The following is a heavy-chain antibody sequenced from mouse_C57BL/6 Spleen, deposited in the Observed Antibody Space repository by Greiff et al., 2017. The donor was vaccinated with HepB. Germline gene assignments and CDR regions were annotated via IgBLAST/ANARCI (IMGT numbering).Heavy chain of an antibody. Sequence: VQLQQPGAELVKPGASVKMSCKASGYTFTSDWITWVKQRPGQGLEWIGDIYPGSGSTNYNEKFKSKATLTVYTSSSTAYMQLSSLTSEDSAVYYCARGGSSPDWYFDVWGTGTTVTVSS. CDR2: IYPGSGST. CDR1: GYTFTSDW. V-gene: IGHV1-55*01. CDR3: ARGGSSPDWYFDV. D-gene: IGHD1-1*01. J-gene: IGHJ1*03.